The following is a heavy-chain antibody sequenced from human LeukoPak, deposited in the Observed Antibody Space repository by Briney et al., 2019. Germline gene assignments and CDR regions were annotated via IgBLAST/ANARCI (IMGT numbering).Heavy chain of an antibody. CDR3: ARAPSYYDYVWGSYRNYFDY. J-gene: IGHJ4*02. CDR2: INHSGST. D-gene: IGHD3-16*02. CDR1: GGSFSGYY. V-gene: IGHV4-34*01. Sequence: PSETLSLTCAVYGGSFSGYYWSWIRQPPGKGLEWIGEINHSGSTSYNPSLKSRVTISVDTSKNQFSLKLSSVTAADTAVYYCARAPSYYDYVWGSYRNYFDYWGQGTLVTVSS.